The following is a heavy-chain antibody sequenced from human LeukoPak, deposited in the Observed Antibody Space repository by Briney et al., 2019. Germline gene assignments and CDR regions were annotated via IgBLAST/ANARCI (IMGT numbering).Heavy chain of an antibody. Sequence: GSLRLSCAASGFTFSDYAMSWVRQAPGKGLEWIGEINHSGSTNYNPSLKSRVTISVDTSKNQFSLKLSSVTAADTAVYYCARIVLMVYAIIDYWGQGTLVTVSS. V-gene: IGHV4-34*01. CDR1: GFTFSDYA. CDR3: ARIVLMVYAIIDY. CDR2: INHSGST. J-gene: IGHJ4*02. D-gene: IGHD2-8*01.